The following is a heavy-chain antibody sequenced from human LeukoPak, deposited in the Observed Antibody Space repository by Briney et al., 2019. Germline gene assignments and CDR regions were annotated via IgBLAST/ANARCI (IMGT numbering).Heavy chain of an antibody. CDR1: GGSISSSRYY. CDR3: ARGYFSSWYINWFDP. V-gene: IGHV4-39*07. CDR2: IYHSGST. D-gene: IGHD6-13*01. Sequence: PSETLSLTCTVSGGSISSSRYYWVWIRQPPGKGLEWIGSIYHSGSTYYNPSLKSRVTISVDTSKNQFSLKLSSVTAADTAVYYCARGYFSSWYINWFDPWGQGTLVTVSS. J-gene: IGHJ5*02.